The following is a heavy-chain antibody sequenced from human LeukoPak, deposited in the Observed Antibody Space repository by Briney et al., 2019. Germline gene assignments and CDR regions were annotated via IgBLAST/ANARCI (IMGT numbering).Heavy chain of an antibody. Sequence: ASLKVSCKASGYTFTSYDINWVRQATGQGLEWMGWMNPNSGNTGCAQKFQGRVTMTRNTSISTAYMELSSLRSEDTAVYYCARGSKTYYYDSSGPYNWFDPWGQGTLVTVSS. CDR2: MNPNSGNT. V-gene: IGHV1-8*01. J-gene: IGHJ5*02. CDR1: GYTFTSYD. D-gene: IGHD3-22*01. CDR3: ARGSKTYYYDSSGPYNWFDP.